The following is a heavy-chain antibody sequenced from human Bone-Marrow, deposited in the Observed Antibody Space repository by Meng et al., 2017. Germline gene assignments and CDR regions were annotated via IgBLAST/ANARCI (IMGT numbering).Heavy chain of an antibody. J-gene: IGHJ4*02. D-gene: IGHD6-13*01. Sequence: LGQSEAEMKSPGASENASCKPSGYNFPDYWLHWVRRAPGQGLEWMGRIDPKGGDTHYAQRFQGRVTMTGDTSISTAYMELSGLRSDDTAMYYCARDEDISAAGKLFGDYWGQGTLVTVSS. CDR2: IDPKGGDT. V-gene: IGHV1-2*06. CDR3: ARDEDISAAGKLFGDY. CDR1: GYNFPDYW.